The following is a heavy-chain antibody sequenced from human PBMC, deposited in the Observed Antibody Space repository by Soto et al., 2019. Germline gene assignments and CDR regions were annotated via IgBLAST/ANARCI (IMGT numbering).Heavy chain of an antibody. CDR2: IIPIFGTA. CDR3: ARGGGYDSTDYYYAY. CDR1: GGSFNRHT. J-gene: IGHJ4*02. Sequence: QVQLVQSGAEVRKPGSSVRVSCKASGGSFNRHTISWVRQAPGQGLEWMGGIIPIFGTANHAQKFQGRVTIIADESTSTVYMELSGLRSDDTAIYYCARGGGYDSTDYYYAYWGQGTLVSSPQ. D-gene: IGHD3-22*01. V-gene: IGHV1-69*01.